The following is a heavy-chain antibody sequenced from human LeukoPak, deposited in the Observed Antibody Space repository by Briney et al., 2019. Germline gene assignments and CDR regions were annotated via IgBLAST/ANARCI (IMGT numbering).Heavy chain of an antibody. J-gene: IGHJ4*02. CDR2: ISSSSSTI. CDR3: ARDQGYSSGWYPDY. Sequence: GGSLRLSCAASGFTFSSYSMNWVRQAPGKGLEWVSYISSSSSTIYYADSVKGRFTISRDNAKNSLYLQMNSLRAEDTAVYYCARDQGYSSGWYPDYWGQGTLVTVSS. V-gene: IGHV3-48*04. CDR1: GFTFSSYS. D-gene: IGHD6-19*01.